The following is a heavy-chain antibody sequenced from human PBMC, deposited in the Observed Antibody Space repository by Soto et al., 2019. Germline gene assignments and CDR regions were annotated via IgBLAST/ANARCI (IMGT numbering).Heavy chain of an antibody. CDR2: INSDGSHT. V-gene: IGHV3-74*01. Sequence: EVQLVESGGGLVQPGGSLRLSCAASGFTFFAYWIHWVRQVPGKGLVWVSRINSDGSHTSYADSVRGRFTISRDNSKNTVYLQMNSLTAEDTAVYDGAKEGDYGDYAGENWFDSWGQGSLVTVSS. J-gene: IGHJ5*01. CDR1: GFTFFAYW. CDR3: AKEGDYGDYAGENWFDS. D-gene: IGHD4-17*01.